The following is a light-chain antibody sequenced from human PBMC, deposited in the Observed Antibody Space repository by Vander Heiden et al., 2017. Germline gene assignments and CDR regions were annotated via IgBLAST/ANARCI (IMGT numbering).Light chain of an antibody. Sequence: QSALTQPPSASGSPGQPVTIPCTGTSSDVGGFNYVSCYQQHPGRAPELMIYEVTKRPSGVPDRFSGSKSGNTASLTVSGLQAEDEADYYCSSYGGSNNLVFGTGTKVTVL. J-gene: IGLJ1*01. CDR2: EVT. CDR3: SSYGGSNNLV. V-gene: IGLV2-8*01. CDR1: SSDVGGFNY.